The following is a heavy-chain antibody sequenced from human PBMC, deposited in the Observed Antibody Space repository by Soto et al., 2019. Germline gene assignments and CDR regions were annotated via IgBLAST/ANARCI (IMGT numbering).Heavy chain of an antibody. CDR2: INPNSGGT. J-gene: IGHJ6*02. CDR1: GYTFTGYY. V-gene: IGHV1-2*04. Sequence: RASVKVSCKASGYTFTGYYMHWVRQAPGQGLEWMGWINPNSGGTNYAQKFQGWVTMTRDTSISTAYMELSRLRSDDTAVYYCARDREVDTAYYYYGMDVWGRGTTVTVSS. CDR3: ARDREVDTAYYYYGMDV. D-gene: IGHD5-18*01.